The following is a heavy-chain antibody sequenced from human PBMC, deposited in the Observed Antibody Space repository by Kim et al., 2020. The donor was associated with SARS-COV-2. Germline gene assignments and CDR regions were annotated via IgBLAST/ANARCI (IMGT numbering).Heavy chain of an antibody. V-gene: IGHV3-11*06. Sequence: RFTISRDNAKNSLYLQMNSLRAEDTAVYYCARDAYYDILTGYSAPNWFDPWGQGTLVTVSS. D-gene: IGHD3-9*01. J-gene: IGHJ5*02. CDR3: ARDAYYDILTGYSAPNWFDP.